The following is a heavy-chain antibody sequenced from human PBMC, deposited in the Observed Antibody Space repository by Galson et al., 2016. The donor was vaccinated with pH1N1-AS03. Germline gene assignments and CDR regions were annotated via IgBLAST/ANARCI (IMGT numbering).Heavy chain of an antibody. D-gene: IGHD6-6*01. J-gene: IGHJ3*01. CDR2: VYYDGDT. Sequence: NINTCYWGWIRQPPGKGLEWIGSVYYDGDTYYNPSLKSRATISVDTSKNLFSLKLTSVTAADTAVYYCARTRAARPADAFDVWGQGTTVTVSS. V-gene: IGHV4-39*07. CDR1: NINTCY. CDR3: ARTRAARPADAFDV.